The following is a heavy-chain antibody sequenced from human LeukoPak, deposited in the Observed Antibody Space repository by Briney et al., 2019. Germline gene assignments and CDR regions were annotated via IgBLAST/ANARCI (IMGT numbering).Heavy chain of an antibody. D-gene: IGHD1-1*01. CDR1: GFSFSYYW. CDR2: IKQDGSEK. J-gene: IGHJ4*02. V-gene: IGHV3-7*01. CDR3: VRGAYNWNDHYYFDY. Sequence: PGGSLRLSCAASGFSFSYYWMSWVRQAPGKGLEWVANIKQDGSEKYYVDSVKGRFTISRDSAKISLFLQMNSLRAEDTAVYYCVRGAYNWNDHYYFDYWGQGTLVTVSS.